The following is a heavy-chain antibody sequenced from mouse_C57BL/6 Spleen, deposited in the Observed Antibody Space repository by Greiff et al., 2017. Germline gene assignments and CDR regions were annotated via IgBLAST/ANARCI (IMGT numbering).Heavy chain of an antibody. Sequence: QVQLQQPGAELVQPGASVKMSCKASGYTFTSYWITWVKQRPGQGLEWIGDIYPGSGSTNYNEKFKSKATLTVDTTSSPAYMQLSSLTSEDSAVYYCAQEDGYLFAYWGQGTLVTVSA. CDR2: IYPGSGST. D-gene: IGHD2-3*01. CDR1: GYTFTSYW. J-gene: IGHJ3*01. V-gene: IGHV1-55*01. CDR3: AQEDGYLFAY.